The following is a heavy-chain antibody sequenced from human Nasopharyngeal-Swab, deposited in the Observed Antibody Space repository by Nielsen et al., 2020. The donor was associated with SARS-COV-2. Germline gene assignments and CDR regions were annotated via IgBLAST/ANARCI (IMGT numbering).Heavy chain of an antibody. J-gene: IGHJ5*02. CDR3: ASVRGVRAGWFDP. V-gene: IGHV1-69*13. D-gene: IGHD3-10*01. CDR2: IIPIFGTA. CDR1: GGTFSSYA. Sequence: SVKVSCKASGGTFSSYAISWVRQAPGQGLEWMGGIIPIFGTANYAQKFQGRVTITADESTSTAYVELSSLRSEDTAVYYCASVRGVRAGWFDPWGQGTLVTVSS.